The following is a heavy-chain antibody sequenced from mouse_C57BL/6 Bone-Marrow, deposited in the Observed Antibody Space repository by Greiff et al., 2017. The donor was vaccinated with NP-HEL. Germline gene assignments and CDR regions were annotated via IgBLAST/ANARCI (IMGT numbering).Heavy chain of an antibody. Sequence: VKVVESGAELARPGASVKLSCKASGYTFTSYGISWVKQRTGQGLEWIGEIYPRSGNTYYNEKFKGKATLTADKSSSTAYMELRSLTSEDSAVYFCATTSSYDAMDYWGQGTSVTVSS. D-gene: IGHD1-1*01. CDR3: ATTSSYDAMDY. CDR2: IYPRSGNT. J-gene: IGHJ4*01. CDR1: GYTFTSYG. V-gene: IGHV1-81*01.